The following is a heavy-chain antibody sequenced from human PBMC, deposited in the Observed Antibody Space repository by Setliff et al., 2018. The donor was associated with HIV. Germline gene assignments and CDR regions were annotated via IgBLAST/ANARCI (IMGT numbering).Heavy chain of an antibody. CDR1: GYTFTGYY. CDR2: MNPNSGNT. CDR3: ATNRVGNYPLDY. Sequence: ASVKVSCKASGYTFTGYYMHWVRQAPGQGLEWMGWMNPNSGNTGFAQKFQGRVTMTWDTSISTAYMVLSNLKSEDTAVYYCATNRVGNYPLDYWGRGTLVTVSS. J-gene: IGHJ4*02. D-gene: IGHD1-7*01. V-gene: IGHV1-8*02.